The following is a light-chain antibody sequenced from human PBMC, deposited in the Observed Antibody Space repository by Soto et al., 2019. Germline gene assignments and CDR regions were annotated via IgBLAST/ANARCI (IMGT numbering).Light chain of an antibody. Sequence: EIVMTQSPATLSVSPGERATLSCRASQSVSSNLAWYQQKPGQTPKLLIYVASTRATGIPSRFSGSGSVPEFTLTISSLQSEDFAVYYCQQYNVWPLTFGGGTKVEFK. V-gene: IGKV3-15*01. CDR3: QQYNVWPLT. J-gene: IGKJ4*01. CDR2: VAS. CDR1: QSVSSN.